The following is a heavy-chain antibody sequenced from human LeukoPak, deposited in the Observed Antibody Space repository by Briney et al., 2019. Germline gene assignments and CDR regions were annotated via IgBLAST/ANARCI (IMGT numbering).Heavy chain of an antibody. V-gene: IGHV3-9*03. CDR2: ISWNSGSR. J-gene: IGHJ4*02. Sequence: SLILCCASSGFSFNYYAMRWGRQAPGKGLEGVSGISWNSGSRGYADSVKGRFTKSRDHAKTSLYLQMSSLRAEDMAWYYCAKSRTEWLRETYFDYWGQGTLVTVSS. CDR1: GFSFNYYA. CDR3: AKSRTEWLRETYFDY. D-gene: IGHD5-12*01.